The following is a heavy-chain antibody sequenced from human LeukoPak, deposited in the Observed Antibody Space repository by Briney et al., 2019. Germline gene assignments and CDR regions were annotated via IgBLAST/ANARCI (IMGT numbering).Heavy chain of an antibody. V-gene: IGHV1-18*01. CDR2: ISAYNGNT. CDR1: GYTFTSYG. Sequence: ASVKVSCKASGYTFTSYGISWVRQAPGQGLEWMGWISAYNGNTNYAQKLQGRVTMTTDTSTSTAYMELSSLRSEDTAVYYCARGNGLLTVTTVSLDYWGQGTLVTVSS. D-gene: IGHD4-17*01. J-gene: IGHJ4*02. CDR3: ARGNGLLTVTTVSLDY.